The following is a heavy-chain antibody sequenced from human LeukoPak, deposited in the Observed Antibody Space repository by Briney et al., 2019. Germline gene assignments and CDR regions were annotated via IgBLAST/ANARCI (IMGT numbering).Heavy chain of an antibody. D-gene: IGHD3-16*01. CDR3: ARGVEXLAANTLAY. V-gene: IGHV3-53*01. J-gene: IGHJ4*02. CDR2: LYSDGNT. CDR1: GFTVITND. Sequence: GGSLRLSCAASGFTVITNDMTWVRQAPGKGLEWVSGLYSDGNTKYADSVQGRFTISRDNSKNTLYLEMNSLSPDDPGIYYCARGVEXLAANTLAYWGQGTLVTVSS.